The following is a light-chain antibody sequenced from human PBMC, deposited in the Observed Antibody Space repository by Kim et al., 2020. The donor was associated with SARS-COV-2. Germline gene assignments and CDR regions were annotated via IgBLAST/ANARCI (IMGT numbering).Light chain of an antibody. CDR1: QSISSH. V-gene: IGKV1-39*01. J-gene: IGKJ3*01. Sequence: SASVGDRVTSTCRTSQSISSHLNWYHQKPGRAPKLLIYAASTLQGGVPSRFSGSGAETDFTLTISSLQPEDFGTYVCQQSYITPFTFGPGTKLEI. CDR2: AAS. CDR3: QQSYITPFT.